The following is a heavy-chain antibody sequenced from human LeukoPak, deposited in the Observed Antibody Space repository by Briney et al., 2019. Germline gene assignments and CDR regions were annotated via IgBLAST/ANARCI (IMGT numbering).Heavy chain of an antibody. D-gene: IGHD3-16*01. V-gene: IGHV3-21*01. CDR3: AKRMTTSSRGSFDY. J-gene: IGHJ4*02. CDR2: ISSSSSYI. Sequence: GGSLRLSCAASGFTFSSYSMNWVRQAPGKGLEWVSSISSSSSYIYYADSVKGRFTISRDNAKNSLYLQMSSLRAEDTAVYYCAKRMTTSSRGSFDYWGQGTLVTVSS. CDR1: GFTFSSYS.